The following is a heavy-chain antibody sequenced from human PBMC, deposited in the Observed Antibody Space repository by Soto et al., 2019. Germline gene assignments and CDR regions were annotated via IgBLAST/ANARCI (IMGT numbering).Heavy chain of an antibody. CDR1: GFTLSGYA. D-gene: IGHD6-6*01. CDR2: ISSNGVGT. V-gene: IGHV3-64*01. CDR3: AGRARPDFYYMDV. J-gene: IGHJ6*03. Sequence: EVRLAESGGGLAQPGWSLRLSCAASGFTLSGYAMDWVRQAPGKGLEYVSGISSNGVGTYYANSVQGRFTISRDNSKNTVYLQMGSLRPEDMAVYYRAGRARPDFYYMDVWGKGTTVTVSS.